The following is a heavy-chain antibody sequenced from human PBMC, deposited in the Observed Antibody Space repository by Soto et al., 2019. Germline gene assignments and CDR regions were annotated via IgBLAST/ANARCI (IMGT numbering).Heavy chain of an antibody. D-gene: IGHD6-19*01. Sequence: VASVKVSCKASGYTFTSYAMHWVRQAPGQRLEWMGWINAGNGNTKYSQKFQGRVTITRDTSASTAYMELSSLRSEDTAVYYCARYGWAVAGNYYYYGMDVWGQGTTVTV. J-gene: IGHJ6*02. CDR3: ARYGWAVAGNYYYYGMDV. CDR2: INAGNGNT. CDR1: GYTFTSYA. V-gene: IGHV1-3*01.